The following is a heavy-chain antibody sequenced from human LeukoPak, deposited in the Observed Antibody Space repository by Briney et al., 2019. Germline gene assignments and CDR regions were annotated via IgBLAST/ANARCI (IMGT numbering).Heavy chain of an antibody. Sequence: RASVKVSCKASGYTFTGYYMHWVRQAPGQGLEWMGWINPNSGGTNYAQKFQGRVTMTRDTSISTAYMELSRLRSDDTAVYYCARDWTRSGWYRHGYYYYGMDVWGQGTTVTVSS. J-gene: IGHJ6*02. CDR3: ARDWTRSGWYRHGYYYYGMDV. CDR2: INPNSGGT. CDR1: GYTFTGYY. D-gene: IGHD6-19*01. V-gene: IGHV1-2*02.